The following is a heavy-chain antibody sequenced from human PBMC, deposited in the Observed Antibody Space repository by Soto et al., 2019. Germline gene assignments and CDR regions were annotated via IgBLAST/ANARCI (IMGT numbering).Heavy chain of an antibody. CDR1: GGSFSGYY. CDR3: ARAPALDRRARCDP. Sequence: QVQLQQWGAGLLKPSETLSLTCAVYGGSFSGYYWSWIRQPPGKGLEWIGEINHSGSTNYNPSLKSRVTISVDTSKNQVSLKLSSVTAADTAVYYCARAPALDRRARCDPWGQGTLVTVSS. V-gene: IGHV4-34*01. CDR2: INHSGST. J-gene: IGHJ5*02.